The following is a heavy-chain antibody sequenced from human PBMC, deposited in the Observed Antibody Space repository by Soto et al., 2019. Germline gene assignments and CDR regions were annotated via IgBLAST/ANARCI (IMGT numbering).Heavy chain of an antibody. J-gene: IGHJ3*02. CDR3: ARHERSYEYYDSPGPFDI. D-gene: IGHD3-22*01. CDR2: IYPGDSDT. CDR1: GYNFTTYW. Sequence: PGESLKISCKGSGYNFTTYWIGWVRQMPGKGLEWMGIIYPGDSDTRYNPSFQDQVTISADKSINTAYLQWSSLKASDTAVYYCARHERSYEYYDSPGPFDIWGQGTMVTVSS. V-gene: IGHV5-51*01.